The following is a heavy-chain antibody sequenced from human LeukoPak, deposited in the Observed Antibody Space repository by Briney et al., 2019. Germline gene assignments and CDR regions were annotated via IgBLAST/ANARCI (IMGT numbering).Heavy chain of an antibody. V-gene: IGHV3-30*04. CDR3: ARPGIAVADQYYFDY. J-gene: IGHJ4*02. D-gene: IGHD6-19*01. Sequence: GGSLRLSCAASGFTFSSYAMHGVRQAPGKGLEWVAVISYEYYADSVKGRFTISRDNSKNTLYLQMNSLRAEDTAVYYCARPGIAVADQYYFDYWGQGTLVTVSS. CDR1: GFTFSSYA. CDR2: ISYE.